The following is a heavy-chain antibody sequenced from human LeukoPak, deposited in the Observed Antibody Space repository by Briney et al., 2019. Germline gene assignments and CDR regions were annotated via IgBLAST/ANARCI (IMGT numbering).Heavy chain of an antibody. CDR3: AKVKDYYYYAMDV. Sequence: GKSLRLSCTASGFTFSSYGMHWVRQAPGKGLEWVAAISYDGSDKYYTDSMKGRFTISRVSSENTLYLQMNSLRSEDTAIYYCAKVKDYYYYAMDVWGLGTTVTVSS. CDR1: GFTFSSYG. V-gene: IGHV3-30*18. CDR2: ISYDGSDK. J-gene: IGHJ6*02.